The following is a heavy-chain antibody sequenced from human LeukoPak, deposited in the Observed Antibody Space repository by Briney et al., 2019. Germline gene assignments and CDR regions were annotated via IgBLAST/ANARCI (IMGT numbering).Heavy chain of an antibody. CDR1: GYTFTSYG. CDR3: AILSRGYSYGVGDAFDI. D-gene: IGHD5-18*01. CDR2: IIPILGIA. V-gene: IGHV1-69*04. J-gene: IGHJ3*02. Sequence: SVKVSCKASGYTFTSYGISWVRQAPGQGLEWMGRIIPILGIANYAQKFQGRVTITADKSTSTAYMELSSLRSEDTAVYYCAILSRGYSYGVGDAFDIWGQGTMVTVSS.